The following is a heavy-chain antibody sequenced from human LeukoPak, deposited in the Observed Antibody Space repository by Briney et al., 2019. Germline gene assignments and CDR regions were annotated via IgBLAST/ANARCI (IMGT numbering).Heavy chain of an antibody. J-gene: IGHJ4*02. V-gene: IGHV3-7*01. CDR2: IKQDGSEK. Sequence: GGSLRLSCAASGFTFSSYWMSWVRQAPGKGLEWVANIKQDGSEKYYVDSVKGRFTIPRDNAKNSLYLQMNSLRAEDTAVYYCAREATIFGVDPKSYFDYWGQGTLVTVSS. CDR3: AREATIFGVDPKSYFDY. CDR1: GFTFSSYW. D-gene: IGHD3-3*01.